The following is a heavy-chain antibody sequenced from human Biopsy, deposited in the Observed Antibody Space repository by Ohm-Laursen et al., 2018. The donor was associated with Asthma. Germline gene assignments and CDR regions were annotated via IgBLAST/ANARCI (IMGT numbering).Heavy chain of an antibody. D-gene: IGHD2-15*01. Sequence: SSLRLSCSASGFVFSQCGMHWVRQGPGKGLEWVAAVSSDGHSKYYADSVKGRFTISRDNSKNTLYLQMTSLSAEDSAVYYCARVDGVVEAATRLGGMDVWGQGTTVTVSS. CDR1: GFVFSQCG. CDR3: ARVDGVVEAATRLGGMDV. V-gene: IGHV3-30*03. CDR2: VSSDGHSK. J-gene: IGHJ6*02.